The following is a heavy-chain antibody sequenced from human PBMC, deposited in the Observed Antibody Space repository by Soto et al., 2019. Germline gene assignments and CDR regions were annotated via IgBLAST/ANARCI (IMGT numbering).Heavy chain of an antibody. J-gene: IGHJ4*02. CDR1: GFSFNTYT. CDR3: ARDAPQGRRRGYFDL. Sequence: QVQLVESGGGVVQPGRSLRLSCAASGFSFNTYTMHWVRQARGGGLEWVAIVSDDGSHTYYTDSVRGRFSISRDNSNSTLFLQLNSMTAADMAVYFCARDAPQGRRRGYFDLGGRGALVAVSS. D-gene: IGHD3-10*01. V-gene: IGHV3-30-3*01. CDR2: VSDDGSHT.